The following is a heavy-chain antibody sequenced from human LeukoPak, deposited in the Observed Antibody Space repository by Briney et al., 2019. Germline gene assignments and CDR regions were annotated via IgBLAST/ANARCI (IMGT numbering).Heavy chain of an antibody. D-gene: IGHD3-3*01. CDR1: GGSISSSSYF. V-gene: IGHV4-39*07. CDR2: IDYSGST. J-gene: IGHJ5*02. CDR3: ASGPSITIFGVVMYTLFDP. Sequence: SETLSLTCTVPGGSISSSSYFWGWIRQPPGKGLEWIGCIDYSGSTYFSPSLRSRVTLSVDMSKKQFSLNLISVTAADTAVYSCASGPSITIFGVVMYTLFDPWGEGSPVSVS.